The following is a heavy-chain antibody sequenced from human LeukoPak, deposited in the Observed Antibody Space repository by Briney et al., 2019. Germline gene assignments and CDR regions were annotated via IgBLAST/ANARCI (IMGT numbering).Heavy chain of an antibody. V-gene: IGHV4-34*01. Sequence: SETLSLTCGVSGGSLSFYYWSWIRQSPGKGLEWIAEISQNGDSNYNMSLKSRVTISLDKSKNQVSLKLNSVTAADTAVYYCARDLAVVAAIGRLSNWFDPWGQGTLVTVSS. CDR2: ISQNGDS. CDR3: ARDLAVVAAIGRLSNWFDP. CDR1: GGSLSFYY. D-gene: IGHD2-15*01. J-gene: IGHJ5*02.